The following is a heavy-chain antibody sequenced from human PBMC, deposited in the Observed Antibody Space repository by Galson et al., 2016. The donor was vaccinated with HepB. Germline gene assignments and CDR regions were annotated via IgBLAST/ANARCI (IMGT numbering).Heavy chain of an antibody. Sequence: SVKVSCKASGYTFTSYAMHWVRQAPGQRLEWMGWINAGNGKTKYSQTFQGRVTIIRDTSASTAYMELRRLRSEAAAVYYCARDRASMAYFYGLDVWGQGTTVTVSS. J-gene: IGHJ6*02. V-gene: IGHV1-3*01. CDR2: INAGNGKT. CDR3: ARDRASMAYFYGLDV. CDR1: GYTFTSYA. D-gene: IGHD2/OR15-2a*01.